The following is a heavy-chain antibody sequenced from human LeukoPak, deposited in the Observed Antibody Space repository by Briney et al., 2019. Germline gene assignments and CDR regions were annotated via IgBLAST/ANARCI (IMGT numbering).Heavy chain of an antibody. J-gene: IGHJ3*02. V-gene: IGHV3-66*02. D-gene: IGHD3-22*01. CDR3: ARGFTMILVVPKRGAFDI. CDR1: GFTVSSNY. Sequence: GGSLRLSCAASGFTVSSNYMSWVRQAPGKGLEWVSVIYSGGSTYYADSVKGRFTISRDNSKNTLYLQMNSLRAEDTAVYYCARGFTMILVVPKRGAFDIWGQGTMVTVSS. CDR2: IYSGGST.